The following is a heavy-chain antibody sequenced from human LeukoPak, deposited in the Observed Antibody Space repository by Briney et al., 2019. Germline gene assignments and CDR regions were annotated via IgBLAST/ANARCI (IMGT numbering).Heavy chain of an antibody. CDR2: IYYSGST. V-gene: IGHV4-59*01. CDR1: GGSISSYY. CDR3: ARVGATAAGFDAFDI. Sequence: SEALSLTCTVSGGSISSYYWSWIRQPPGKGLEWIGYIYYSGSTNYNPSLKSRVTISVDTSKNQFSLKLSSVTAADTAVYYCARVGATAAGFDAFDIWGQGTMVTVSS. D-gene: IGHD6-13*01. J-gene: IGHJ3*02.